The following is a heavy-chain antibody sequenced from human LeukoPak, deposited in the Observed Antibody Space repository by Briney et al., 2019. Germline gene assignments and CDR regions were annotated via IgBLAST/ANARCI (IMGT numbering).Heavy chain of an antibody. CDR1: VGSIRSSIYY. CDR3: GMLPWYYYYYMDV. CDR2: IYYSGST. J-gene: IGHJ6*03. V-gene: IGHV4-39*01. Sequence: PLGTLSLTCTLSVGSIRSSIYYWGWVRQPPGGGLGWSGSIYYSGSTYYNPSLKSRVTIHVDTSKNKFSLKLSSVTAADTAVYYCGMLPWYYYYYMDVWGKGTTVTVSS.